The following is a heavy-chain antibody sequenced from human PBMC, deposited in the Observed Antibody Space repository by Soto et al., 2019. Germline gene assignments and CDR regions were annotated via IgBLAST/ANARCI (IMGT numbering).Heavy chain of an antibody. V-gene: IGHV3-23*01. CDR1: GFTFSNYA. CDR2: ISGSGGST. CDR3: AKDHYSYGSATRFDY. D-gene: IGHD5-18*01. J-gene: IGHJ4*02. Sequence: PGGSLRLSCEASGFTFSNYAMSWVRQAPGKGLEWVSGISGSGGSTYYADSVKGRFTMSRDNSKNTLDLQMNSLRAEDTAVYYCAKDHYSYGSATRFDYWGQGTLVTVSS.